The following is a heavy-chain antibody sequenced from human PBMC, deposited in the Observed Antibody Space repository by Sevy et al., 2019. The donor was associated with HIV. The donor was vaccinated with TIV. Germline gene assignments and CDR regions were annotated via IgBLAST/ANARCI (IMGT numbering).Heavy chain of an antibody. J-gene: IGHJ3*01. CDR1: GLIFNSYA. Sequence: GGSLRLSCAASGLIFNSYAIHWVRQAPGKGLEWVAVVFMDGTKEFYAESVKGRFTISRDNSKKKVFLQMNSLRDEDTAVYYCVRDHNDSSEYYLIGAYDVWGQGTTVTVSS. CDR2: VFMDGTKE. V-gene: IGHV3-33*01. CDR3: VRDHNDSSEYYLIGAYDV. D-gene: IGHD3-22*01.